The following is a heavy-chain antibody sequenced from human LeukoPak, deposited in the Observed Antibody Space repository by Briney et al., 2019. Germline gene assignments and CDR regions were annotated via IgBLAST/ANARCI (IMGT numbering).Heavy chain of an antibody. CDR3: AREGDYSSFDY. CDR1: GFTFSSYT. Sequence: GGSLRLSCAASGFTFSSYTMHWVRQAPGKGLEWVSSICSCSTYIYHADSVKGRFTISRDNARNSLYLQMNSLRVEDTAVYYCAREGDYSSFDYWGQGTLVTVSS. CDR2: ICSCSTYI. J-gene: IGHJ4*02. D-gene: IGHD4-17*01. V-gene: IGHV3-21*01.